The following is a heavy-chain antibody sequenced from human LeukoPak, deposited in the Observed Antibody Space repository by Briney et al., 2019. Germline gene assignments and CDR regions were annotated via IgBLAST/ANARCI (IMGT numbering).Heavy chain of an antibody. Sequence: SETLSLTCTVSGGSISSYYWSWIRQPPGKGREWLGRIYTSASTNYNPPLKSRVTMSEDTSKNQFSPKLSSVTAADTAVYYCARVVVVPADDWLGAFDIWGQGTMVTVSS. CDR3: ARVVVVPADDWLGAFDI. CDR2: IYTSAST. J-gene: IGHJ3*02. V-gene: IGHV4-4*07. CDR1: GGSISSYY. D-gene: IGHD2-2*01.